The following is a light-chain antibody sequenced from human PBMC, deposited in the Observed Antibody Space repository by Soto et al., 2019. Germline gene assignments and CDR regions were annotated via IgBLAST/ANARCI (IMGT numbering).Light chain of an antibody. CDR3: QQYGSSPST. CDR2: GAS. Sequence: EIVMTQSPAPLSVSPGERATLSFRASQSVSSNLAWYQQKPGQAPRRLIFGASIRATGIPDRFSGSGSGTDFTLTISGLEPEDFAVYYCQQYGSSPSTFGQGTKVDIK. CDR1: QSVSSN. V-gene: IGKV3-20*01. J-gene: IGKJ1*01.